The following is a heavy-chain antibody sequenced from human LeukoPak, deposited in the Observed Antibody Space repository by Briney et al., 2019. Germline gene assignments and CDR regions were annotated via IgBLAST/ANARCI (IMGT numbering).Heavy chain of an antibody. D-gene: IGHD3-9*01. CDR1: GFTFSNYG. Sequence: GGSLRLSCTASGFTFSNYGMHWVRQAPGKGLEWVAFIRYDGSNKYYADSVKGRFTISRDNSKNTMYLQMNSLRAEDTAVYYCAKSTDILTGYLWSLDYWGQGTLVTVSS. V-gene: IGHV3-30*02. J-gene: IGHJ4*02. CDR3: AKSTDILTGYLWSLDY. CDR2: IRYDGSNK.